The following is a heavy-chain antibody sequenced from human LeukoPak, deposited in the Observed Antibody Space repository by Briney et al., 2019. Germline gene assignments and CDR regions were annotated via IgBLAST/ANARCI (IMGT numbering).Heavy chain of an antibody. J-gene: IGHJ6*02. CDR2: ITVSTGNT. V-gene: IGHV3-23*01. D-gene: IGHD3-16*01. CDR3: ARGTVWRLGSYGLDV. CDR1: GFTFIIYA. Sequence: GSLRLSCADSGFTFIIYAMTWVRQPPGKGLEGVSSITVSTGNTYYADSVKGRFTISRDNSKNTVYLQMNALRAEDSAVYYCARGTVWRLGSYGLDVWGQGTTVTVSS.